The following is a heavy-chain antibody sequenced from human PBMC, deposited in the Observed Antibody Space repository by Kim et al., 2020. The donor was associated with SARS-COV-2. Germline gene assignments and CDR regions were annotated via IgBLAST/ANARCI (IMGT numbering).Heavy chain of an antibody. CDR3: AGSVDIVATILGY. V-gene: IGHV1-69*01. J-gene: IGHJ4*02. Sequence: YAQKFQGRVTITADESTSTAYMALSSLRSEDTAVYYCAGSVDIVATILGYWGQGTLVTVSS. D-gene: IGHD5-12*01.